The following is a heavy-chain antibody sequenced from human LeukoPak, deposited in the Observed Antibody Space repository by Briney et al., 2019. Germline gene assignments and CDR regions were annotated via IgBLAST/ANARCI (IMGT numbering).Heavy chain of an antibody. CDR3: ARGRNSEGFGDPFFYYFDY. CDR1: GFTFSSYS. Sequence: GGSLRLSCAASGFTFSSYSMSWVRQAPGKGLEWVSSISSSSSYIYYADSVKGRFTISRDNAKNSLYLQMNSLRAEDTAVYYCARGRNSEGFGDPFFYYFDYWGQGTLVTVSS. V-gene: IGHV3-21*01. CDR2: ISSSSSYI. D-gene: IGHD3-10*01. J-gene: IGHJ4*02.